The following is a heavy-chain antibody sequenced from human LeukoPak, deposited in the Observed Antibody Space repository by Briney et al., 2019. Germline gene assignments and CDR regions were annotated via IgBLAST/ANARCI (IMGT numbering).Heavy chain of an antibody. CDR1: GGSISSSDFH. Sequence: SETLSLTCTVSGGSISSSDFHWGWIRQPPGKGLEWIGSIYYSGSTFYNPSLKSRVTMLLDKSKNQFSLKLNSVTAADTAVYYCARNGGNSDYDYWGQGTLVTVSA. CDR3: ARNGGNSDYDY. V-gene: IGHV4-39*07. CDR2: IYYSGST. J-gene: IGHJ4*02. D-gene: IGHD4-23*01.